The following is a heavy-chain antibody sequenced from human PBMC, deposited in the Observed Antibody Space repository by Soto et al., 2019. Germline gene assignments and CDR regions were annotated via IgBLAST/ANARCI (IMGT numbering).Heavy chain of an antibody. CDR3: ARDNLPVYSSGRQFDP. D-gene: IGHD6-19*01. CDR2: ISAYNGNT. J-gene: IGHJ5*02. Sequence: GASVKFSCKSSGCTFTSYGISSVRQAPGQGLEWMGWISAYNGNTNYAQKLQGRVTMTTDTSTSTAYMELRSLRSDDTAVYYGARDNLPVYSSGRQFDPWGQGTLETGSS. V-gene: IGHV1-18*04. CDR1: GCTFTSYG.